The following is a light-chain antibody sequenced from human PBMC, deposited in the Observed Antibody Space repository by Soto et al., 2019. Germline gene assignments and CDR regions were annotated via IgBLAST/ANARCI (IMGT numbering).Light chain of an antibody. V-gene: IGLV2-23*02. CDR1: SSDVGSYDL. CDR2: EVT. CDR3: CSYAGGITIYV. J-gene: IGLJ1*01. Sequence: QSVLTQPASVSGSPGQSITISCTGTSSDVGSYDLVSWYQQSPGKAPKLMIYEVTKRPSGVSNRFSGSKSGNTASLTISGLQAEDEADYYCCSYAGGITIYVFGTGTQLTVL.